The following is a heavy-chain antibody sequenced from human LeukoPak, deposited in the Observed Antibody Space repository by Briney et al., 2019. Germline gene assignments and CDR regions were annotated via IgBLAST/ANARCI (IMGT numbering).Heavy chain of an antibody. CDR1: GFTFSSYA. D-gene: IGHD1-26*01. Sequence: GGSLRLSCAASGFTFSSYAMSWVRQASGKGLEWVSAISGSGGSTYYADSVKGRFTISRDNSKNSLYLQMNSLRAEDTAVYYCARDLRSGSYPWGQGTLVTVSS. V-gene: IGHV3-23*01. CDR2: ISGSGGST. J-gene: IGHJ5*02. CDR3: ARDLRSGSYP.